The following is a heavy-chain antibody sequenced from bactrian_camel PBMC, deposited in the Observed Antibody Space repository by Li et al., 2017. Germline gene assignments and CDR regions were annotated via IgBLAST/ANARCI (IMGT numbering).Heavy chain of an antibody. D-gene: IGHD1*01. Sequence: VQLVESGGGLVQPGGSLKLSCAVSGYTSRNYCMAWFRQAPGKERDWVANTYTGGSYTRYADSVKGRFTISQGAAKNTIYLQMNSLKPEDTAMYYCAAVIDFACGLGYNSPDKYRYWGQGTQVTVS. J-gene: IGHJ4*01. CDR2: TYTGGSYT. CDR3: AAVIDFACGLGYNSPDKYRY. CDR1: GYTSRNYC. V-gene: IGHV3S6*01.